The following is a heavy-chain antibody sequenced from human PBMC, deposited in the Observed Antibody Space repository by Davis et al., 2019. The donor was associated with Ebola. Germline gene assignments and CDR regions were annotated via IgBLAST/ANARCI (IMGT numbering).Heavy chain of an antibody. Sequence: GESLKISCAASGFTFSSYGMHWVRQAPGKGLEWVAVIWYDGSNKYYADSVKGRFTISRDNSKSTVFLQLNSLRAEDTAVYYCARAWGSSGWYGYYYYGMDVWGQGTTVTVSS. CDR3: ARAWGSSGWYGYYYYGMDV. V-gene: IGHV3-33*01. CDR2: IWYDGSNK. CDR1: GFTFSSYG. D-gene: IGHD6-19*01. J-gene: IGHJ6*02.